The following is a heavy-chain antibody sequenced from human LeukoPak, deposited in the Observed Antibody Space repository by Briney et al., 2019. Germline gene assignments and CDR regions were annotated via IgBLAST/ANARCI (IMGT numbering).Heavy chain of an antibody. J-gene: IGHJ4*02. D-gene: IGHD2-2*01. Sequence: SETLSRTCTVSGGSLNISSYYWGWIRQPPGKGLEWIGSIYYSGRTYYNPSLKIRVTIFVDTSKNQFSLKLNSVTAADTAVYYCARSQATAMVSDYWGQGTLVTVSS. CDR1: GGSLNISSYY. CDR2: IYYSGRT. V-gene: IGHV4-39*01. CDR3: ARSQATAMVSDY.